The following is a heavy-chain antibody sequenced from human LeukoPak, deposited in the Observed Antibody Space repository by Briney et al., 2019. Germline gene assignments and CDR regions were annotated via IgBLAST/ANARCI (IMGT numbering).Heavy chain of an antibody. CDR3: ARALYYYDSSGYYTLFDY. J-gene: IGHJ4*02. Sequence: GASVKVSCKACGYTFTSYGISWVRQAPGQGLEWMGWISAYNGNTNYAQKLQGRVTMTTDTSTSTAYMELRSLRSDDTAVYYCARALYYYDSSGYYTLFDYWGQGTLVTVSS. V-gene: IGHV1-18*01. CDR2: ISAYNGNT. D-gene: IGHD3-22*01. CDR1: GYTFTSYG.